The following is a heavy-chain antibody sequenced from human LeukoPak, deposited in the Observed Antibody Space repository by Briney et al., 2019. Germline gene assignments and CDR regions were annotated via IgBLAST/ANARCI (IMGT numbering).Heavy chain of an antibody. CDR1: GGSISSYY. Sequence: PSETLSLTCAVSGGSISSYYWSWIRQPPGKGLEWIGFFYYSGSTNYNPSLKSRVTISVDTSKNQFSLKLSSVTAADTAVYYCARYSYSSSWYSSKKHWYFDLWGRGTLVTVSS. D-gene: IGHD6-13*01. CDR3: ARYSYSSSWYSSKKHWYFDL. V-gene: IGHV4-59*08. J-gene: IGHJ2*01. CDR2: FYYSGST.